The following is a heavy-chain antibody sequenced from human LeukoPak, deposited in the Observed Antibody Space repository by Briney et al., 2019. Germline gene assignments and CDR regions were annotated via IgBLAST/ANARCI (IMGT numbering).Heavy chain of an antibody. Sequence: PSQTLSLTCTVSGGSISSGGYYWSWIRQPPGKGLEWIGYIYHSGSTYYNPSLKSRVTISVDRSKNQFSLKLSSVTAADTAVYYCARGYCSSTSCPPDFDYWGQGTLVTASS. CDR1: GGSISSGGYY. D-gene: IGHD2-2*01. CDR2: IYHSGST. CDR3: ARGYCSSTSCPPDFDY. J-gene: IGHJ4*02. V-gene: IGHV4-30-2*01.